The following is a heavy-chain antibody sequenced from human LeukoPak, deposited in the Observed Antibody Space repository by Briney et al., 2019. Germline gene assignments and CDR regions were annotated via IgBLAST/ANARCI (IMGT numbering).Heavy chain of an antibody. Sequence: PSETLSLTCTVSGGSISSGGYYWSWIRQPPGKGLEWIGEINHSGSTNYNPSLKSRVTISVDTSKNQFSLKLSSVTAADTAVYYCARGIRAYYDILTGYQYYFDYWGQGTLVTVSS. CDR2: INHSGST. CDR1: GGSISSGGYY. CDR3: ARGIRAYYDILTGYQYYFDY. V-gene: IGHV4-39*07. J-gene: IGHJ4*02. D-gene: IGHD3-9*01.